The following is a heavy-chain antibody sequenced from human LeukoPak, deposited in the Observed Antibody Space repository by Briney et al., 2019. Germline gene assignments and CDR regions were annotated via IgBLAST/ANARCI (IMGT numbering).Heavy chain of an antibody. V-gene: IGHV1-69*13. D-gene: IGHD3-16*01. CDR3: ARGYFGDYVWGSLHDAFGI. CDR1: GGTFSSYA. J-gene: IGHJ3*02. CDR2: IIPIFGTA. Sequence: ASVKVSCKASGGTFSSYAISWVRQAPGQGLEWMGGIIPIFGTANYAQKFQGRVTITADESTSTAYMELSSLRSEDTAVYYCARGYFGDYVWGSLHDAFGIWGQGTMVTVSS.